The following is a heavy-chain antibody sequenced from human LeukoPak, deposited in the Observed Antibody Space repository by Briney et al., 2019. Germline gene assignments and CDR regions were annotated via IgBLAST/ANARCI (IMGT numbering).Heavy chain of an antibody. Sequence: SVKVSCKASGGTFSSYAISWVRQAPGQGLEWMGGIIPIFGTANYAQKFQGRVTITADESTSTAYMELSSLRSEDTAVYYCARPGPNYYDGEDAFDIWGQGTMVTVSA. J-gene: IGHJ3*02. V-gene: IGHV1-69*01. D-gene: IGHD3-22*01. CDR2: IIPIFGTA. CDR1: GGTFSSYA. CDR3: ARPGPNYYDGEDAFDI.